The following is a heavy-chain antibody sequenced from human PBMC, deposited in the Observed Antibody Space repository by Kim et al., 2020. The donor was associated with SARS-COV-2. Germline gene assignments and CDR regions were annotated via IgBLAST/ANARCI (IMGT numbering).Heavy chain of an antibody. Sequence: GGSLRLSCAASGFTFSSYAVHWVRQAPGKGLEWVAVISFDGSNIYYADSVKGRFTISRDNSKDTLYLQMNSLRSEDTAVYYCAREVSSGWGRLGHSFDYWGQGTLVTVSS. CDR2: ISFDGSNI. V-gene: IGHV3-30-3*01. CDR3: AREVSSGWGRLGHSFDY. CDR1: GFTFSSYA. J-gene: IGHJ4*02. D-gene: IGHD6-19*01.